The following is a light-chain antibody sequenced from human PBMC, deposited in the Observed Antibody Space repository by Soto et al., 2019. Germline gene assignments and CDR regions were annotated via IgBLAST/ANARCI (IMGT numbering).Light chain of an antibody. CDR1: SADVGIYNR. V-gene: IGLV2-18*02. J-gene: IGLJ1*01. CDR3: SSYTTTTMYV. CDR2: DVS. Sequence: QSVLTQPPSVSGSPGQSVTISCTGTSADVGIYNRVAWYQQPPGTSPKLVICDVSNRPSGVPDRFSGSKSGSTASLTISGLQAEDEADYYCSSYTTTTMYVFGTGPKVTVL.